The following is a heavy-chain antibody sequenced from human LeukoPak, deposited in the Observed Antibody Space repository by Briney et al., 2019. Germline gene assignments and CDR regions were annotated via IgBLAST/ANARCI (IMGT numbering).Heavy chain of an antibody. CDR3: ARERAHRLASGYDPYYYGMDV. V-gene: IGHV1-2*04. CDR1: GYTFTGYY. D-gene: IGHD5-12*01. CDR2: INPNSGGT. Sequence: ASVKVSCKASGYTFTGYYMHWVRQAPGQGLEWMGWINPNSGGTNYAQKFQGWVTMTRDTSISTAYMELSRLRSDDTAVYYCARERAHRLASGYDPYYYGMDVWGKGTTVTVSS. J-gene: IGHJ6*04.